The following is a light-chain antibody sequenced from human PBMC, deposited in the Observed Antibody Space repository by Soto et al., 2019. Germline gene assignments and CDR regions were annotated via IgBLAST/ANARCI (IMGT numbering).Light chain of an antibody. CDR3: SSYTSSSTSFV. V-gene: IGLV2-14*01. CDR1: SSDVGGYNY. CDR2: EVD. Sequence: QSALTQPASVSGSPGQSITISCTGTSSDVGGYNYVSWYLHHPGQAPKLMIYEVDTRPSGVSDRFPGSKSGNTASLTISGLQAEDEADYYCSSYTSSSTSFVVGAGTKVTVL. J-gene: IGLJ1*01.